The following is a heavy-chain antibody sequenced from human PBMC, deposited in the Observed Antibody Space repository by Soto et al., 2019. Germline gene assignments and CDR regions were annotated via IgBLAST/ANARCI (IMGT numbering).Heavy chain of an antibody. J-gene: IGHJ6*02. V-gene: IGHV3-21*01. D-gene: IGHD5-18*01. CDR2: ISSSSSYI. CDR1: GFTFSSYS. CDR3: ARCDSYGYYYYYGMDV. Sequence: GSLRLSCAASGFTFSSYSMNWVRQAPGEGLEWVSSISSSSSYIYYADSVKGRFTISRDNAKNSLYLQMNSLRAEDTAVYYCARCDSYGYYYYYGMDVWGQGTTVTVSS.